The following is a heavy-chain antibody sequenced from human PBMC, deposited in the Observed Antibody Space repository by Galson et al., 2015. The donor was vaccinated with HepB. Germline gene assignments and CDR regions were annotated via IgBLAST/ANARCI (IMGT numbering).Heavy chain of an antibody. J-gene: IGHJ3*02. D-gene: IGHD5-12*01. CDR2: IYYSGST. CDR3: AREGYGNGAFDI. Sequence: LSLTCTVSGGSISSYYWSWIRQPPGKGLEWISYIYYSGSTNYNPSLNSRVTISVDTSKNQFSLNLSSVTAADTAVYYCAREGYGNGAFDIWGQGTMVTVSS. V-gene: IGHV4-59*01. CDR1: GGSISSYY.